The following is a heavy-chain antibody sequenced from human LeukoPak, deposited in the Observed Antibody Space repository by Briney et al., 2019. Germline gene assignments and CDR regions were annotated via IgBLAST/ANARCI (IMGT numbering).Heavy chain of an antibody. CDR2: IWFDGSNK. J-gene: IGHJ4*02. CDR3: ARARGSYNVGYDY. V-gene: IGHV3-33*01. Sequence: GESLRLSCAASGVAFSSYGMHWVRQAPGKGLEWVAVIWFDGSNKYYADSVKGRSIISRDNSKKTLYLQMNSLRAEDTAVYYCARARGSYNVGYDYWGQGALVTVSS. CDR1: GVAFSSYG. D-gene: IGHD1-26*01.